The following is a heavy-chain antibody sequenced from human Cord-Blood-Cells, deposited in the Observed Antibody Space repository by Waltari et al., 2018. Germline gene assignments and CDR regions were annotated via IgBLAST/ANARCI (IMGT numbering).Heavy chain of an antibody. Sequence: VRLVESVGGLVQPGGSLRLSCAASGFTVSPTYMPWFRQAPGTGLEWVSVIYSGGSTYYADSVMGRFTISRHNSKNTLYLQMNSLRAEDTAVYYCARGPESSDAFDIWGQGTMVTVSS. J-gene: IGHJ3*02. CDR1: GFTVSPTY. CDR3: ARGPESSDAFDI. CDR2: IYSGGST. V-gene: IGHV3-53*04.